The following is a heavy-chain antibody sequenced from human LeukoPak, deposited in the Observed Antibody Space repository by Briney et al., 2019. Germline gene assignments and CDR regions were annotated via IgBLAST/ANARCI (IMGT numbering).Heavy chain of an antibody. V-gene: IGHV3-73*01. J-gene: IGHJ4*02. D-gene: IGHD3-3*01. CDR2: IRSKAHTYAT. CDR1: GFTFSDST. Sequence: GGSLRLSCAASGFTFSDSTMHWVRRASGKGLEWVGRIRSKAHTYATVYAASVKGRFTISRDDSRNTACLQMNSLKTEDTAVYYCTGLEGGGGQGTLVTVSS. CDR3: TGLEGG.